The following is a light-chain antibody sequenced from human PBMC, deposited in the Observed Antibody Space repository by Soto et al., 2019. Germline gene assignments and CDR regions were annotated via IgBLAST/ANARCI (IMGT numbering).Light chain of an antibody. CDR2: KAS. CDR3: QKYNDYPWT. J-gene: IGKJ1*01. CDR1: QSISSW. Sequence: DIQMTQSPSTLSASVGDRVTITCRASQSISSWLAWYQQKPGKAPKLLIYKASSLESGVPSRFSGSGSGTEITLTISSLQPDDFATYYCQKYNDYPWTFGQGTKVEIK. V-gene: IGKV1-5*03.